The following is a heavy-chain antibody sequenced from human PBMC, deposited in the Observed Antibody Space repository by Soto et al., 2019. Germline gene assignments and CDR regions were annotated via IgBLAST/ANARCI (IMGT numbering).Heavy chain of an antibody. V-gene: IGHV1-2*02. D-gene: IGHD3-3*01. J-gene: IGHJ3*02. CDR2: INPATGAA. CDR3: ARGWGVGVAGSAAFDM. Sequence: QLHLVQSGAVVKKPGASVTVSCSASGYPVTAYYMHWVRQAPGRGLEWMGGINPATGAAKYTQTFQGRVTMTGDTSTITVFMELSRLTSEDTAVFYCARGWGVGVAGSAAFDMWGQGTLVTVSS. CDR1: GYPVTAYY.